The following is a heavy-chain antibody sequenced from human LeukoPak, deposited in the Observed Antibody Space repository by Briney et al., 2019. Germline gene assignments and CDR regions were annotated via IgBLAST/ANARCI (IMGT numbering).Heavy chain of an antibody. V-gene: IGHV1-69*13. Sequence: SVKVSCKASGGTFSSYAISWVRQAPGQGLEWMGGITPIFGTANYAQKFQGRVTITADESTSTAYMELSSLRSEDTAVYYCARIPSDIVVVPANSQEGWFDPWGQGTLVTVSS. D-gene: IGHD2-2*01. CDR2: ITPIFGTA. J-gene: IGHJ5*02. CDR1: GGTFSSYA. CDR3: ARIPSDIVVVPANSQEGWFDP.